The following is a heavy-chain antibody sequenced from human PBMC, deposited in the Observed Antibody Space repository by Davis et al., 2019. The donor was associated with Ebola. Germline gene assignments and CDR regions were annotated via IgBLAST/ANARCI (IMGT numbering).Heavy chain of an antibody. CDR1: GFTFSSYA. Sequence: PGGSLRLSCAASGFTFSSYAMYWVRQAPGKELEWVAVISYDGSNKYYADSVKGRFTISRDNSKNTLYLQMNSLRAEDTAVYYCARGRDGYDYFDYWGQGTLVTVSS. CDR3: ARGRDGYDYFDY. V-gene: IGHV3-30*04. J-gene: IGHJ4*02. D-gene: IGHD5-24*01. CDR2: ISYDGSNK.